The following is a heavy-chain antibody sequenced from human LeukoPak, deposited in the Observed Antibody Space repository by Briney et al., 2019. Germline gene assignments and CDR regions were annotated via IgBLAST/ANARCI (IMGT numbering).Heavy chain of an antibody. V-gene: IGHV1-18*01. CDR2: LNTYNGNT. CDR3: ARRSVVVSAAGDDAFDL. CDR1: GYTFTRYG. J-gene: IGHJ3*01. Sequence: ASVKVSCKASGYTFTRYGISWVRQAPGQGLEWMGWLNTYNGNTNYVQNLQGRFTMTKDTSTRTAYMELRSLRYDDTAVYYCARRSVVVSAAGDDAFDLWGQGTMVTVSS. D-gene: IGHD2-15*01.